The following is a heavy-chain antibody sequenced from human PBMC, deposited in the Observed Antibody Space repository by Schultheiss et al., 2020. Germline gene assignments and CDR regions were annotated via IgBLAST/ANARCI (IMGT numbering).Heavy chain of an antibody. D-gene: IGHD3-3*01. V-gene: IGHV4-38-2*02. Sequence: SETLSLTCAVSGYSISSGYYWGWIRQPPGKGLEWIGSIYHSGSTYYNPSLKSRVTISVDTSKNQFSLKLSSVTAADTAVYYCARDGPPITIFGVVINSLYYYYMDVWGKGTTVTV. CDR1: GYSISSGYY. CDR2: IYHSGST. J-gene: IGHJ6*03. CDR3: ARDGPPITIFGVVINSLYYYYMDV.